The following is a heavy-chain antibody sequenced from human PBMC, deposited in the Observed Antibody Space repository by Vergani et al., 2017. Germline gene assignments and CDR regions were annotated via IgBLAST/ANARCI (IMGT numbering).Heavy chain of an antibody. CDR2: IWYDGSNK. CDR3: ATVGNTAMALDAFDI. V-gene: IGHV3-33*01. J-gene: IGHJ3*02. CDR1: GFTFSSYG. D-gene: IGHD5-18*01. Sequence: QVQLVESGGGVVQPGRSLRLSCAASGFTFSSYGMHWVRQAPGKGLAWVAVIWYDGSNKYYADSVKGRFTISRDNSKNTLYLQMNSLRAEDTAVYYCATVGNTAMALDAFDIWGQGTMVTVSS.